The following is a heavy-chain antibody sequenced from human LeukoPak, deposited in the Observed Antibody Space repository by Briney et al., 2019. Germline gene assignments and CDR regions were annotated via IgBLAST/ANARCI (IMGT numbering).Heavy chain of an antibody. CDR1: GFTFSRFW. CDR3: ARDYPGFPDDVIEADRFDS. CDR2: IKHDGSEK. V-gene: IGHV3-7*05. D-gene: IGHD1-14*01. J-gene: IGHJ4*02. Sequence: AGGSLRLSCVASGFTFSRFWMTWVRQAPGKGLEWVANIKHDGSEKFYVDSVRGRFSISRDNAKNSLYLQLNSLRTEDTAMYYCARDYPGFPDDVIEADRFDSWGLGTLVTVSS.